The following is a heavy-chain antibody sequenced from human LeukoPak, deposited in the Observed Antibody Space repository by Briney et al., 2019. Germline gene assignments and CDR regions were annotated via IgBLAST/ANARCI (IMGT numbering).Heavy chain of an antibody. V-gene: IGHV4-59*08. CDR1: GGSLSSYY. CDR2: INYSGSA. J-gene: IGHJ3*02. Sequence: SEILSLTCTVSGGSLSSYYFSWIRQSPGKGLEWIAYINYSGSASYNPSLKSRVTMSVDTSKQFSLSLSSVTAADTAVYYCARHNYDDYVFDTWGQGTKVTVSS. D-gene: IGHD4-17*01. CDR3: ARHNYDDYVFDT.